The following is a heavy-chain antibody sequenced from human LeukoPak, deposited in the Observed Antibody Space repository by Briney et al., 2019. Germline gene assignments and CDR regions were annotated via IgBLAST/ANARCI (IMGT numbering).Heavy chain of an antibody. D-gene: IGHD6-13*01. CDR2: INPNSGGT. J-gene: IGHJ4*02. CDR3: ARWDGYSSSPDY. V-gene: IGHV1-2*02. Sequence: VSVKVSCKASGYSLTGYYMHWLRQAPGQGLEWMGWINPNSGGTGYAQKFQGRVTVTRDMSISTIYMGLTRLRSDDTALYYCARWDGYSSSPDYWGQGTLVTVSS. CDR1: GYSLTGYY.